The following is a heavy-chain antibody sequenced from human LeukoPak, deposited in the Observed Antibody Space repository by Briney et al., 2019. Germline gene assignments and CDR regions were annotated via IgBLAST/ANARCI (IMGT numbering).Heavy chain of an antibody. CDR2: IIPIFGIA. CDR1: GGTFSSYA. CDR3: ARDLPRGAYYDSSGPFDY. V-gene: IGHV1-69*04. D-gene: IGHD3-22*01. J-gene: IGHJ4*02. Sequence: SVKVSCKASGGTFSSYAISWVRQAPGQGLEWMGRIIPIFGIANYAQKFQGRVTITADKSTSTAYMELSSLRSEDAAVYYCARDLPRGAYYDSSGPFDYWGQGTLVTVSS.